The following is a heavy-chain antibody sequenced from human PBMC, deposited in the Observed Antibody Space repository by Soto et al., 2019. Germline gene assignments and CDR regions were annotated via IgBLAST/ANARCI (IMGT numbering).Heavy chain of an antibody. D-gene: IGHD4-17*01. CDR2: ISYSGST. V-gene: IGHV4-31*03. J-gene: IGHJ5*02. CDR3: ARGWGDDYGDCFDP. Sequence: QVQLQESGPGLVKPSQTLSLTCTVSGGSISSGGYDWSWIRQNPGKGLEWIGYISYSGSTDSNPSLKSRVTISVATSKNTFSLKLSFVTAADTAVYYCARGWGDDYGDCFDPWGQGTLVTVSS. CDR1: GGSISSGGYD.